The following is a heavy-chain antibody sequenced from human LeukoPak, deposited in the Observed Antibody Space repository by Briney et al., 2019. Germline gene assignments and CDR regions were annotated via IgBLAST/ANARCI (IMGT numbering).Heavy chain of an antibody. CDR2: IKSKTDGGTT. CDR3: TTDFAGSYYYYGMDV. J-gene: IGHJ6*02. V-gene: IGHV3-15*01. D-gene: IGHD1-26*01. Sequence: GGSLRLSCAASGFTCSNAWMSWVRQAPGKGLEWVGRIKSKTDGGTTDYAAPVKGRFTISRDDSKNTLYLQMNSLKTEDTAVYYCTTDFAGSYYYYGMDVWGQGTTVTVSS. CDR1: GFTCSNAW.